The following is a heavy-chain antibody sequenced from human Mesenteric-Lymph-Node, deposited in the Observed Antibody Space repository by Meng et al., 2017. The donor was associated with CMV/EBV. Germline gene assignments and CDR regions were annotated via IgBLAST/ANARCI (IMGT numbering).Heavy chain of an antibody. CDR3: AGPSVDITMAY. D-gene: IGHD5-18*01. Sequence: ASVKVSCKASGYTFTSYGISWVRQAPGQGLEWMGWISAYNGKTDYAQKLQGRVTMTTDTSTSTAHMELRSLRSDDTAVYYCAGPSVDITMAYWGQGTLVTVSS. V-gene: IGHV1-18*01. J-gene: IGHJ4*02. CDR1: GYTFTSYG. CDR2: ISAYNGKT.